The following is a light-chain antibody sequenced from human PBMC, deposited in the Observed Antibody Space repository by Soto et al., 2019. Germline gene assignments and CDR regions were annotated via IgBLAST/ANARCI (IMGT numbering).Light chain of an antibody. CDR1: SSDVGGYNY. J-gene: IGLJ2*01. V-gene: IGLV2-14*01. CDR3: SSYTRSSTLV. Sequence: QLVLTQPASVSGSPGQSITISCTGTSSDVGGYNYVSWYQQHPGKAPKLMIYEVSNRPSGVSSRFSGSKSGNTASLTISGLQAEDEADYYCSSYTRSSTLVFGGGTKLTVL. CDR2: EVS.